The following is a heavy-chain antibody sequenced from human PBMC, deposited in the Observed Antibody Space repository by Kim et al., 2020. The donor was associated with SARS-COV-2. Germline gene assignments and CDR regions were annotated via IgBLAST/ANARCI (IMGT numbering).Heavy chain of an antibody. J-gene: IGHJ4*02. Sequence: ASVKVSCKASGYTFTSYAMHWVRQAPGQRLEWMGWINAGNGNTKYSQKFQGRVTITRDTSASTAYMELSSLRSEDTAVYYCARPPHYSSGWYYFDYWGQGTLVTVSS. CDR1: GYTFTSYA. CDR2: INAGNGNT. CDR3: ARPPHYSSGWYYFDY. V-gene: IGHV1-3*01. D-gene: IGHD6-19*01.